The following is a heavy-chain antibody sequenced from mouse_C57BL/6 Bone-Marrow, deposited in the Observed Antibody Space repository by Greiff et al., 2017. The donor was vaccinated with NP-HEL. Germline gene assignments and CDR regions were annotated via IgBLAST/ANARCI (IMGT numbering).Heavy chain of an antibody. Sequence: VKLQESGAELVRPGTSVKVSCKASGYAFTNYLIEWVKQRPGQGLEWIGVINPGSGGTNYNEKFKGKATLTADKSSSTAYMQLSSLTSEDSAVYFCARDGGLNPDYWGQGTTLTVSS. CDR1: GYAFTNYL. CDR2: INPGSGGT. CDR3: ARDGGLNPDY. D-gene: IGHD2-4*01. V-gene: IGHV1-54*01. J-gene: IGHJ2*01.